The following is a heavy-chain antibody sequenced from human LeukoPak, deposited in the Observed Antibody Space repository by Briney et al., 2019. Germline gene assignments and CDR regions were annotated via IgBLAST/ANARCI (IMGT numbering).Heavy chain of an antibody. V-gene: IGHV3-7*01. Sequence: GGSLRLSCAASGFTFSSYWMSWVRQAPGKGLEWVANIKQDGSEKYYVDSVKGRFTISRDNAKNSLYLQMDSLRIEDTAVYYCAKSGAYYGSGDGMDVWGQGTTVTVSS. J-gene: IGHJ6*02. CDR3: AKSGAYYGSGDGMDV. CDR2: IKQDGSEK. D-gene: IGHD3-10*01. CDR1: GFTFSSYW.